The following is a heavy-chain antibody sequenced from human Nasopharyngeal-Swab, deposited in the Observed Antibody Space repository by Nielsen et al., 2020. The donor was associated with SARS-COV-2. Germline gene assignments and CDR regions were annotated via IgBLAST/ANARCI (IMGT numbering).Heavy chain of an antibody. CDR3: AASLPYDSSGYYS. J-gene: IGHJ4*02. CDR2: IVVGSGNT. D-gene: IGHD3-22*01. V-gene: IGHV1-58*01. Sequence: WVRQALGQRLEWIGWIVVGSGNTNYAQKFQERVTITRDMSTSTAYMELSSLRSEDTAVYYCAASLPYDSSGYYSWGQGTLVTVSS.